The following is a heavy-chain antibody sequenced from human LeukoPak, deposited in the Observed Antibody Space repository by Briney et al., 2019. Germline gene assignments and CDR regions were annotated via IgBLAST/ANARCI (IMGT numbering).Heavy chain of an antibody. Sequence: RASVKVSCKAFGYTFTSNYMHWVRQAPGQGLEWMGVISASGGSTTYAQKFQGRVTRTRDMSTSTDYLELSSLRSEATAVYYCARDNSVRDEAWWFNPWGQGTLVTVSS. D-gene: IGHD5-24*01. J-gene: IGHJ5*02. CDR3: ARDNSVRDEAWWFNP. CDR2: ISASGGST. CDR1: GYTFTSNY. V-gene: IGHV1-46*01.